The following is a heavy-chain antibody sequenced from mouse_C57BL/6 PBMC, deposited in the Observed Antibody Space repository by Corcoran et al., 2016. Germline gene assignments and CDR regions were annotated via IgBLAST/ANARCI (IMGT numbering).Heavy chain of an antibody. CDR1: GFSLSTSGMG. V-gene: IGHV8-12*01. CDR3: ARSSGWFAY. CDR2: IYWDDDK. J-gene: IGHJ3*01. D-gene: IGHD3-2*02. Sequence: QVTLKESVPGILQSSQTLSLTCSFSGFSLSTSGMGVSWIRQPSGKGLEWLAHIYWDDDKRYNPSLKSRLTISKDTSRNQVFLKITSVDTADTATYYCARSSGWFAYWGQGTLVTVSA.